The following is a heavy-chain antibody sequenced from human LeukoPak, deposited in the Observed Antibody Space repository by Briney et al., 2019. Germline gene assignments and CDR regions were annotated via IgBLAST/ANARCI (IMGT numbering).Heavy chain of an antibody. Sequence: TASETLSLTCTVSGGSISSYYWTWIRQPPGKGLEWIGYIYYSGSTNYNPSLKSRVTISVDTSKNQFSLKLTSVTAADTAVYYCARGVNSGYFDYCGQGTLVTVSS. CDR1: GGSISSYY. D-gene: IGHD1-26*01. CDR3: ARGVNSGYFDY. V-gene: IGHV4-59*01. CDR2: IYYSGST. J-gene: IGHJ4*02.